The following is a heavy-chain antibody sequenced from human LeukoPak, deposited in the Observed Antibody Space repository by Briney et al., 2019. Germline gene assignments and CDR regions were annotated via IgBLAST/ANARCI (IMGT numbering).Heavy chain of an antibody. J-gene: IGHJ4*02. CDR2: IVGGGGST. Sequence: PGGSLRLSCPASGFTFSSYARTWSRQAPGKGLDGASLIVGGGGSTYYADSVKGRFTISRDNSKNTLYLQMNSLRAEDTAVYYCAKDRGYSGSYQLDYWGQGTLVTVSS. CDR1: GFTFSSYA. V-gene: IGHV3-23*01. CDR3: AKDRGYSGSYQLDY. D-gene: IGHD1-26*01.